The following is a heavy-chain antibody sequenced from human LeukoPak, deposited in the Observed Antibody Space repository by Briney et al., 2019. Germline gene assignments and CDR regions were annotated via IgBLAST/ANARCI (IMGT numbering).Heavy chain of an antibody. Sequence: ASVKVSCKASGYTFTSYYMHWVRQAPGQGLEWMGIINPSGGSTSYAQKFQGRVTMTRDTSTSTVYMELSSLRSEDTAVYYCAREMYYDFWSGYAREYYFDYWGQGTLVTVSS. J-gene: IGHJ4*02. CDR2: INPSGGST. V-gene: IGHV1-46*01. D-gene: IGHD3-3*01. CDR1: GYTFTSYY. CDR3: AREMYYDFWSGYAREYYFDY.